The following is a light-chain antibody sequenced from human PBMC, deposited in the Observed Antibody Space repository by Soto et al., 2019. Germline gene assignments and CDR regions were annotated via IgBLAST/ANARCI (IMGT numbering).Light chain of an antibody. CDR2: KAS. CDR3: QPYHSYPFT. V-gene: IGKV1-5*03. J-gene: IGKJ3*01. CDR1: QSITSW. Sequence: DIQMAQSPSTLSASVGDRVTITCRASQSITSWLAWYQQKPGKAPNLLIYKASILESGLPSRFSGSGSGTEFSLTISSLQPDDCAPYYRQPYHSYPFTFGPGTKVYIK.